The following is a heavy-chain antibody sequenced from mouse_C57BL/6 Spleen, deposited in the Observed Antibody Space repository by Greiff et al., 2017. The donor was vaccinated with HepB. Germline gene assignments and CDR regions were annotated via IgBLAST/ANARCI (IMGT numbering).Heavy chain of an antibody. CDR1: GYSITSGYY. CDR3: AREDYDYDGRYFDY. D-gene: IGHD2-4*01. V-gene: IGHV3-6*01. CDR2: ISYDGSN. Sequence: EVQLQESGPGLVKPSQSLSLTCSVTGYSITSGYYWNWIRQFPGNKLEWMGYISYDGSNNYNPSLKNRISITRDTSKNQFFLKLNSVTTEDTATYYCAREDYDYDGRYFDYWGQGTTLTVSS. J-gene: IGHJ2*01.